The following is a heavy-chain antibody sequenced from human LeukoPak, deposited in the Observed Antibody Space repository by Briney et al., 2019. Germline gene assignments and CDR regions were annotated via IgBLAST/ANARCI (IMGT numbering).Heavy chain of an antibody. CDR2: INPNSGGT. CDR1: GYTFTGYY. Sequence: ASVKVSCKASGYTFTGYYMHWVRQAPGQGLEWMGWINPNSGGTNYAQKFQGRVTMTRDTSISTAYMELSWLRSDDTAVYYCARDRNEYSSSWYYYYYMDVWGKGTTVTVSS. CDR3: ARDRNEYSSSWYYYYYMDV. V-gene: IGHV1-2*02. D-gene: IGHD6-13*01. J-gene: IGHJ6*03.